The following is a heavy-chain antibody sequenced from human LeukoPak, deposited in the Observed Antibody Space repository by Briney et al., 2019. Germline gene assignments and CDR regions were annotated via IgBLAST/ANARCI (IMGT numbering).Heavy chain of an antibody. CDR2: IYYSGST. D-gene: IGHD7-27*01. Sequence: SETLSLTCNVSGDSVSSGIYYWNWIRQPPGKGLEWIGYIYYSGSTYYNPSLKSRVTISVDTSKNQFSLKLSSVTAADTAVYYCARWGRRYGMDVWGQGSTVTVSS. CDR3: ARWGRRYGMDV. V-gene: IGHV4-31*03. CDR1: GDSVSSGIYY. J-gene: IGHJ6*02.